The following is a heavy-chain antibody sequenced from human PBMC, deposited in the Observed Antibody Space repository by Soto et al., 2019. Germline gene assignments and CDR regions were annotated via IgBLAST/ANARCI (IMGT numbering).Heavy chain of an antibody. D-gene: IGHD3-10*01. Sequence: GGSLRLSCAASGFTFSSYGMHWVRQAPGKGLEWVAVIWYDGSNKYYADSVKGRFTISRDNSKNKFYLQMNSLRVEDTSVYYCARSHGQYYYGSGSPGRWGQGTLVTVSS. V-gene: IGHV3-33*01. J-gene: IGHJ4*02. CDR3: ARSHGQYYYGSGSPGR. CDR1: GFTFSSYG. CDR2: IWYDGSNK.